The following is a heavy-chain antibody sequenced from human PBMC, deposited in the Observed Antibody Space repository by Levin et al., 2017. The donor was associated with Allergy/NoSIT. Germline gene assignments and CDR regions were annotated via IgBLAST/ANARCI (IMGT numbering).Heavy chain of an antibody. V-gene: IGHV3-30*04. Sequence: GESLKISCAASGFTFSSYAMHWVRQAPGKGLEWVAVISYDGSNKYYADSVKGRFTISRDNSKNTLYLQMNSLRAEDTAVYYCARVPSNHYSGYEFDYWGQGTLVTVSS. CDR2: ISYDGSNK. J-gene: IGHJ4*02. D-gene: IGHD5-12*01. CDR3: ARVPSNHYSGYEFDY. CDR1: GFTFSSYA.